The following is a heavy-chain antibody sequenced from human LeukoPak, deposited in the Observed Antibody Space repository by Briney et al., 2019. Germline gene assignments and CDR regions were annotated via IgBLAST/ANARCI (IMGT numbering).Heavy chain of an antibody. V-gene: IGHV3-23*01. CDR3: VGWTPAPLNWFDP. Sequence: PGGSLRLSCAASGFTFSSYAMSWVRQAPGKGLEWVSAISGSGGSTYYADSVKGRFTISRDNSKNTLYPQMNSLRAEDTAVYYCVGWTPAPLNWFDPWGQGTLVTVSS. CDR1: GFTFSSYA. CDR2: ISGSGGST. J-gene: IGHJ5*02. D-gene: IGHD6-19*01.